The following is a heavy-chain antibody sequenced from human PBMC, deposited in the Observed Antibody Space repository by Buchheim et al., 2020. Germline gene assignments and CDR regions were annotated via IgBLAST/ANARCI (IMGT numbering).Heavy chain of an antibody. CDR3: ARDNYYDSSGLSAFDY. J-gene: IGHJ4*02. CDR2: INHSGST. V-gene: IGHV4-34*01. D-gene: IGHD3-22*01. Sequence: QVQLQQWGAGLLKPSETLSLTCAVYGGSFSGYYWSWIRQPPGKGLEWIGEINHSGSTNYNPSLKSRVTISVDTSKNQFSLKLSSVTAADTAVYYCARDNYYDSSGLSAFDYWGQGTL. CDR1: GGSFSGYY.